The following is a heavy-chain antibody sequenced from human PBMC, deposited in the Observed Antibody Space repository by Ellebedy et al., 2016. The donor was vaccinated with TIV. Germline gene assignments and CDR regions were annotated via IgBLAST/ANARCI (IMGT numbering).Heavy chain of an antibody. CDR2: INWNGGYI. Sequence: SLKISXAASRFTFDDYAMHWVRLTPGKGLEWVSSINWNGGYIAYADSVKGRFTISRDNAKNSLYLQMTSLRPEDTALYYCAKDMGYNWNDDDSAIDYWGQGTLVTVSS. CDR3: AKDMGYNWNDDDSAIDY. D-gene: IGHD1-1*01. CDR1: RFTFDDYA. V-gene: IGHV3-9*01. J-gene: IGHJ4*02.